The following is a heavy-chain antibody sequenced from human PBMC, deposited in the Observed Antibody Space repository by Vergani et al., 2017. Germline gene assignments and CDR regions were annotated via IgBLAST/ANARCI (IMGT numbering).Heavy chain of an antibody. J-gene: IGHJ4*02. CDR2: INQSGST. CDR3: ARGTVDCSSTSCYAGYITYPYFDY. Sequence: QVQLQQWGAGLLKPSETLSLTCAVYGGSFSGYYWSWIRQRPGKGLEWIGEINQSGSTNYNPSLKSRVTISVDTCKNPFSLKLSSVTAADTAVYYFARGTVDCSSTSCYAGYITYPYFDYWGQGTLVTVSS. CDR1: GGSFSGYY. D-gene: IGHD2-2*01. V-gene: IGHV4-34*01.